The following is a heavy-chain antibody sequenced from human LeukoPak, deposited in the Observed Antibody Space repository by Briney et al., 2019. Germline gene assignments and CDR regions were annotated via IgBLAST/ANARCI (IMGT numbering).Heavy chain of an antibody. CDR2: IKSKTDGGTT. J-gene: IGHJ4*02. CDR3: AKSQGSNYFDS. V-gene: IGHV3-15*07. Sequence: GGSLRLSCAASGFTFSNAWMNWVRQAPGKGLEWVGRIKSKTDGGTTDYAAPVKGRFTISRDDSKNTLYLQMNSLRAEDTAVYYCAKSQGSNYFDSWGQRTLVTVSS. CDR1: GFTFSNAW.